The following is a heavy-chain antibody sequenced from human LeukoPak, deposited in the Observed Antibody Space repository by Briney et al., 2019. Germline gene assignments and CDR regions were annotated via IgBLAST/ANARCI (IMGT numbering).Heavy chain of an antibody. CDR3: ARSERIIMILGGAFDI. J-gene: IGHJ3*02. CDR2: IYYSGST. D-gene: IGHD3-22*01. CDR1: GDSISSYY. V-gene: IGHV4-59*08. Sequence: PSETLFLTCTVSGDSISSYYWSWIRQPPGKGLEWIGYIYYSGSTNYSPSLKSRVTISVDTSKNQFSLKLSSVTAADTAVYYCARSERIIMILGGAFDIWGQGTVVTVSS.